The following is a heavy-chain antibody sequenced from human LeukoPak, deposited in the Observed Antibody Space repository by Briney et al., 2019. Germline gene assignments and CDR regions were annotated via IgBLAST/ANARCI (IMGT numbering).Heavy chain of an antibody. D-gene: IGHD3-9*01. CDR2: TSSSSSYI. Sequence: PGGSLRLSCAASGFTFSSYSMNWVRQAPGKGLEWVSSTSSSSSYIYYADSVKGRFTISRDNAKNSLYLQMDSLRAEDTAVYYCARDFDRSGDYHHFDVWGQGTLVTVSS. V-gene: IGHV3-21*01. J-gene: IGHJ4*02. CDR1: GFTFSSYS. CDR3: ARDFDRSGDYHHFDV.